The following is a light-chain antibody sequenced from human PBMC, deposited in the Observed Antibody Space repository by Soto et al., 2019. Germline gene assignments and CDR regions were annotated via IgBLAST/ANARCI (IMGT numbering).Light chain of an antibody. Sequence: EILMTQSPVTLSVSPGERATLSCRASQTINRNLAWYQQKPGQAPRLLIYDASNRATGIPARFSGSGSGTDFTLTISSLEPEDFAVYYCQQRSNWPPWTFGQGTKVDIK. CDR1: QTINRN. CDR3: QQRSNWPPWT. V-gene: IGKV3-11*01. CDR2: DAS. J-gene: IGKJ1*01.